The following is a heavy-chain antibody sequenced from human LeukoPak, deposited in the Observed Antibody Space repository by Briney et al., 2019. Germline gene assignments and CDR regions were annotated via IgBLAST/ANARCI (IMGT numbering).Heavy chain of an antibody. CDR1: GYTFTGYY. J-gene: IGHJ4*02. CDR3: ARDLKMGYSSGRYSWGTGSSNDY. CDR2: INPHGGGT. V-gene: IGHV1-2*02. D-gene: IGHD6-19*01. Sequence: GASLKVSCKASGYTFTGYYMHWVRQAPGQGLEWVGWINPHGGGTQYARKFQGRVTMNGDTSISTAYMELSRLRSDDTAVYYCARDLKMGYSSGRYSWGTGSSNDYWGQGTLVTVSS.